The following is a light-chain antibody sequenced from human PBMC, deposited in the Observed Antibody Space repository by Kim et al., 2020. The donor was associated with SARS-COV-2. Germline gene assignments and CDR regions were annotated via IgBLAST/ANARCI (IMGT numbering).Light chain of an antibody. Sequence: ASTGDIFTITCRASQGISSYLAWYQQKPGKAPNLLIYAASTLQSGVPSRFSGSGSGTDFTLTISCLQSEDFATYYCQQYYSYPSTFGQGTKVDIK. CDR2: AAS. CDR1: QGISSY. V-gene: IGKV1-8*01. CDR3: QQYYSYPST. J-gene: IGKJ1*01.